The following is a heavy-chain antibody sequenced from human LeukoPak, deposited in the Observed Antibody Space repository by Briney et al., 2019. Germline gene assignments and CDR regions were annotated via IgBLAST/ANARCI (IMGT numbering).Heavy chain of an antibody. V-gene: IGHV4-39*07. D-gene: IGHD1-26*01. CDR3: ARGLRELLPALGY. J-gene: IGHJ4*02. CDR2: IYYSGST. CDR1: GGSISSSSYY. Sequence: SETLSLTCTVSGGSISSSSYYWGWIRQPPGKGLEWIGSIYYSGSTYYNPSLKSRVTISVDTSKNQFSLKLSSVTAADTAVYYCARGLRELLPALGYWGQGTLVTVSS.